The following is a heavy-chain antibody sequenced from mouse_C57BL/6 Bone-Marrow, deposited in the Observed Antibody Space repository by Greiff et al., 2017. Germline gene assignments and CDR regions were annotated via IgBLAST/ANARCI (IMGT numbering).Heavy chain of an antibody. D-gene: IGHD1-1*01. V-gene: IGHV1-42*01. CDR3: ARDYYGSSGNY. J-gene: IGHJ2*01. Sequence: EVQLQQSGPELVKPGASVKISCKASGYSFTGYYMNWVKQSPEKSLEWIGEINPSTGGTTYNQKFKAKATLTVDKSSSTAYMQLKSLTSEDSAVYYCARDYYGSSGNYWGQGTTLTVSS. CDR1: GYSFTGYY. CDR2: INPSTGGT.